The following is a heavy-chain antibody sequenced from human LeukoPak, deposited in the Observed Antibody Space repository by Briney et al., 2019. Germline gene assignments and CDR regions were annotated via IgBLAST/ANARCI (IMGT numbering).Heavy chain of an antibody. D-gene: IGHD5-12*01. J-gene: IGHJ1*01. CDR1: GGSISSYY. CDR2: MYYSGST. Sequence: PSETLSLTCTVSGGSISSYYWSWIRQPPGKGLEWIGYMYYSGSTSYNPSLKSRVTISVDTSKNQFSLKLSSVTAADTAVYYCARVLRGYSGYDLGLIQHWGQGTLVTVSS. CDR3: ARVLRGYSGYDLGLIQH. V-gene: IGHV4-59*01.